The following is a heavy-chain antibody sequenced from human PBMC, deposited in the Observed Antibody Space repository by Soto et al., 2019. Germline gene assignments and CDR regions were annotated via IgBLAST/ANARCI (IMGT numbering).Heavy chain of an antibody. CDR3: ARVAVPHCGLCSMEV. D-gene: IGHD3-10*01. CDR1: VFIFTDYS. V-gene: IGHV3-21*01. J-gene: IGHJ6*01. Sequence: PVGSLRLSCTFSVFIFTDYSMNCVRHSPGKWLEWVSCISDRSSDTYYADSVKGRFTISRDNAENSLYLQMNSLRAEDTAVSYCARVAVPHCGLCSMEVWGQGTTVIVS. CDR2: ISDRSSDT.